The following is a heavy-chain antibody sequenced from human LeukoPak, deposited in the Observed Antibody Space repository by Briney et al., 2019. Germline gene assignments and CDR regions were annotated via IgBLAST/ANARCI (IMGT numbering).Heavy chain of an antibody. J-gene: IGHJ6*04. CDR3: AELGITMIGGV. CDR1: GFTFDDYG. Sequence: PGGSLRLSCAASGFTFDDYGMSWVRQAPGKGLEWVSGINWNGGSTGYADSVKGRITISRDNAKNSLYLQMNSLRAEDTAVYYCAELGITMIGGVWGKGTTVTISS. D-gene: IGHD3-10*02. CDR2: INWNGGST. V-gene: IGHV3-20*04.